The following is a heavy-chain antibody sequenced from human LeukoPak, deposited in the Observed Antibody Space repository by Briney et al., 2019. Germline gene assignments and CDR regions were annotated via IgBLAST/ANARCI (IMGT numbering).Heavy chain of an antibody. D-gene: IGHD6-13*01. CDR2: VNPNTGGT. V-gene: IGHV1-2*02. CDR3: ARGRSSSGDAFDI. J-gene: IGHJ3*02. CDR1: GYSFIGYF. Sequence: GASVKVSCRASGYSFIGYFIHWVRQAPGQGLEWLGRVNPNTGGTECSKKFQDRVTMTTDTAITTAYMELSTLRSDDTAVYYCARGRSSSGDAFDIWGQGTMVTVSS.